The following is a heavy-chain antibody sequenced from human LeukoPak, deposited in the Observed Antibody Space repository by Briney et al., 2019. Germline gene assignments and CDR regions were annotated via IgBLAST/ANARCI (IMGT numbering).Heavy chain of an antibody. V-gene: IGHV3-23*01. D-gene: IGHD3-9*01. CDR2: ISNSGDST. CDR1: GFTFNNYA. CDR3: AKDSITYYDILTGYSDFDY. Sequence: PGGSLRHSCAASGFTFNNYAMTWVRQAPGKGLEWVSIISNSGDSTYYADSVKGRFTISRDNSRNTLFLQMKSLTAEDTAVYYCAKDSITYYDILTGYSDFDYWGQGTLVTVST. J-gene: IGHJ4*02.